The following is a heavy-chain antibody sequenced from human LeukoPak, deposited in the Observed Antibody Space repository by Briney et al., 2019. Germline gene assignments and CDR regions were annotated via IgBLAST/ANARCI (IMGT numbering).Heavy chain of an antibody. D-gene: IGHD3-22*01. Sequence: ASVKVSCKASGYTFTSYGISWVRHAPAQGLEWMGWISAYNGNTNYAQKLQGRVTMTTDTSTSTAYMELRSLRSDDTALYYCARVRGYYDSSGPRDYWGQGTLVTVSS. CDR1: GYTFTSYG. CDR2: ISAYNGNT. CDR3: ARVRGYYDSSGPRDY. J-gene: IGHJ4*02. V-gene: IGHV1-18*01.